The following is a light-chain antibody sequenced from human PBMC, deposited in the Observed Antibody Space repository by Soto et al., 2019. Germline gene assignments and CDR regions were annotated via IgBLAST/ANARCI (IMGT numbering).Light chain of an antibody. V-gene: IGLV2-14*01. CDR3: GSYTTRSTYV. CDR2: EVT. Sequence: ALTQPASVSGSPGQSITISCTGTSSDVGRFNFVSWFQQHPGKAPKLLIYEVTKRPSGVSNRFSGSKSGNTASLTISGLQTEDEADYYCGSYTTRSTYVFGTGTKVTVL. CDR1: SSDVGRFNF. J-gene: IGLJ1*01.